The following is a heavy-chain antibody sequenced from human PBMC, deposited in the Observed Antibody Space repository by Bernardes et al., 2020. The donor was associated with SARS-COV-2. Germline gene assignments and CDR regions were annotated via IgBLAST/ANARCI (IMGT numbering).Heavy chain of an antibody. V-gene: IGHV2-26*01. D-gene: IGHD3-3*01. Sequence: SGPTLVKPTETLTLTCTVSGFSLSNARMGVSWIRQPPGKALEWLAHIFSNDEKSYSTSLKSRLTISKDTSKSQVVLTMTNMDPVDTATYYCARIRGTTGIGFWSGYPYYYGMDVWGQGTTVTVSS. CDR3: ARIRGTTGIGFWSGYPYYYGMDV. J-gene: IGHJ6*02. CDR2: IFSNDEK. CDR1: GFSLSNARMG.